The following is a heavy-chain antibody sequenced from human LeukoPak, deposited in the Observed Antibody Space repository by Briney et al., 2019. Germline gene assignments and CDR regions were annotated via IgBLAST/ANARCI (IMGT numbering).Heavy chain of an antibody. J-gene: IGHJ4*02. CDR1: GNYW. V-gene: IGHV3-74*01. CDR2: INSDGSWT. CDR3: VSFYEAY. D-gene: IGHD2/OR15-2a*01. Sequence: GEPLRHSCAASGNYWMHWVRQAPGKGLVWVSHINSDGSWTSYADSVKGRFTISKDNAKNTVYLQMNNLRAEDTAVYYCVSFYEAYWGRGTLVTVSS.